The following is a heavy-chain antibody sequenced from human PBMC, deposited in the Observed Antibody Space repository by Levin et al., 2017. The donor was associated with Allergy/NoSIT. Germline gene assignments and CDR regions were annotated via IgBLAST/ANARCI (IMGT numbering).Heavy chain of an antibody. CDR2: ISSSSSYI. J-gene: IGHJ4*02. D-gene: IGHD3-10*01. CDR3: ARELRRFGELFGEWADY. CDR1: GFTFSSYS. Sequence: GESLKISCAASGFTFSSYSMNWVRQAPGKGLEWVSSISSSSSYIYYADSVKGRFTISRDNAKNSLYLQMNSLRAEDTAVYYCARELRRFGELFGEWADYWGQGTLVTVSS. V-gene: IGHV3-21*01.